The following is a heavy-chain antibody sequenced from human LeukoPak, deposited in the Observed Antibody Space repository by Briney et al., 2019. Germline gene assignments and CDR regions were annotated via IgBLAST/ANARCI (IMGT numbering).Heavy chain of an antibody. CDR1: GGSFSGYY. J-gene: IGHJ4*02. Sequence: SETLSLTCAVYGGSFSGYYWSWIRQPPGKGLEWIGEVNHSGSTNYNPSLKSRVTISVDTSKNRFSLKLSSVTAADTAVYYCARGLCSGGTCPWGYYFDYWGQGTLVTVSS. D-gene: IGHD2-15*01. CDR3: ARGLCSGGTCPWGYYFDY. V-gene: IGHV4-34*01. CDR2: VNHSGST.